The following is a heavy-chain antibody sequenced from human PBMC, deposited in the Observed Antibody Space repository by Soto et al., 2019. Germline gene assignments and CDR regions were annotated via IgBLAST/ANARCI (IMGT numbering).Heavy chain of an antibody. CDR1: GFTFDDYA. D-gene: IGHD3-3*01. J-gene: IGHJ3*02. V-gene: IGHV3-9*01. CDR3: AKDFTGPFCAFDI. CDR2: ISWNSGSI. Sequence: GGSLRLSCAASGFTFDDYAMHWVRQAPGKGLEWVSGISWNSGSIGYADSVKGRFTISRDNAKNSLYLQMNSLRAEDTALYYCAKDFTGPFCAFDIWGQGTMVTVSS.